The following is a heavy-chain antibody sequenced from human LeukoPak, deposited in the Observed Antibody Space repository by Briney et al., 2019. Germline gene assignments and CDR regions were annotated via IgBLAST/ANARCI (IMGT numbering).Heavy chain of an antibody. Sequence: PGGSLRLSCAASGFTFSSYWMSWVRQAPGKGLEWVANIKQDGSEKYYVDSVKGRFTISRDNAKNSLYLQMNSLRAEDTAVYYCARGNRAVAGRGVDYWGQGTLVTVSS. CDR1: GFTFSSYW. V-gene: IGHV3-7*01. J-gene: IGHJ4*02. CDR2: IKQDGSEK. CDR3: ARGNRAVAGRGVDY. D-gene: IGHD6-19*01.